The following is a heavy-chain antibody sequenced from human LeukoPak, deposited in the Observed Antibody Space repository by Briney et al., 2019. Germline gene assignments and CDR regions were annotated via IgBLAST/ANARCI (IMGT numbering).Heavy chain of an antibody. CDR2: ISDSGGRT. CDR1: GFTFSNYA. Sequence: GGSLRLSCAASGFTFSNYAMSWVRQAPGKGLEWVSSISDSGGRTYYADSVKGRFTISRDNSKNTLYLQMNSLRDEDTAVYYCAKWGGYGYGIDFWGQGALVTVSS. V-gene: IGHV3-23*01. CDR3: AKWGGYGYGIDF. J-gene: IGHJ4*02. D-gene: IGHD5-18*01.